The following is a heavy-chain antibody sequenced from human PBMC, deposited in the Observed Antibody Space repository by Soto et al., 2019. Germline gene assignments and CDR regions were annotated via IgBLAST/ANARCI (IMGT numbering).Heavy chain of an antibody. J-gene: IGHJ4*02. Sequence: VQLVESGGGVVQPGRSLRLSCAASGFTFSDYAMHWVRQAPGKGLERVAVVSHDGRNTHYADSVTGRFTISRDSSKNTVSLEMTSLRAEDTAVYYCAKGGRQWLVTSDFNYWGQGALVTVSS. CDR3: AKGGRQWLVTSDFNY. CDR2: VSHDGRNT. D-gene: IGHD6-19*01. V-gene: IGHV3-30*18. CDR1: GFTFSDYA.